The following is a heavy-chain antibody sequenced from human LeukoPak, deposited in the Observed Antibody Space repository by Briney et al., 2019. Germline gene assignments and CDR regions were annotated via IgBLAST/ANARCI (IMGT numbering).Heavy chain of an antibody. V-gene: IGHV3-74*01. CDR1: GFTFDDYA. D-gene: IGHD2-21*02. Sequence: GGSLRLSCAASGFTFDDYAMHWVRQAPGKGLVWVSRINSDGSSTSYADSVRGRFTISRDNSKNTLYLQMNSLRAEDTAVYYCAKVLVVTTLRNNWFDPWGQGTLVTVSS. CDR3: AKVLVVTTLRNNWFDP. CDR2: INSDGSST. J-gene: IGHJ5*02.